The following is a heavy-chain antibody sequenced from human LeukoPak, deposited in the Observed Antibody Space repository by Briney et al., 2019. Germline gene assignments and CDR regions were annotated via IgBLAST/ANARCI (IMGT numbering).Heavy chain of an antibody. D-gene: IGHD6-13*01. Sequence: ASVKVSCKASGYTFTSYAMHWVRQAPGQRLERMGWSNAGNGNTKYSQEFQGRVTITRDTSASTADMELSSLRSEDMAVYYCARESSSRRGAFDIWGQGTMVTVSS. V-gene: IGHV1-3*02. CDR2: SNAGNGNT. J-gene: IGHJ3*02. CDR3: ARESSSRRGAFDI. CDR1: GYTFTSYA.